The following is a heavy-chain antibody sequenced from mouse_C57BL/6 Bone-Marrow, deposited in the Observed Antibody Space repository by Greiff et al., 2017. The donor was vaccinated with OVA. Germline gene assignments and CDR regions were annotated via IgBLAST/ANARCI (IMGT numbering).Heavy chain of an antibody. CDR2: INPNYGTT. J-gene: IGHJ4*01. Sequence: VQLQQSGPELVKPGASVKISCKASGYSFTDYNMNWVKQSNGKSLEWIGVINPNYGTTSYNQKFKGKATLTVDQSSSTAYMQLNSLTSEDSAVYYCARLRITTVVAYYYAMDYWGQGTSVTVSS. V-gene: IGHV1-39*01. CDR1: GYSFTDYN. D-gene: IGHD1-1*01. CDR3: ARLRITTVVAYYYAMDY.